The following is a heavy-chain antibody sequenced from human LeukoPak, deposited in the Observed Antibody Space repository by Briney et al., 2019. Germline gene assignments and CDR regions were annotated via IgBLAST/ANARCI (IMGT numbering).Heavy chain of an antibody. CDR2: IKQDGSEK. D-gene: IGHD2-15*01. V-gene: IGHV3-7*01. J-gene: IGHJ4*02. CDR1: GFTFSSYW. CDR3: ARGPFSYCSSGSCFFDY. Sequence: GGSLRLSCAASGFTFSSYWMSWVRQAPGKGLEWVANIKQDGSEKYCVDSVKGRFTISRDNAKNSLYLQMNSLRAEDTAVYYRARGPFSYCSSGSCFFDYWGQGTLVTVSS.